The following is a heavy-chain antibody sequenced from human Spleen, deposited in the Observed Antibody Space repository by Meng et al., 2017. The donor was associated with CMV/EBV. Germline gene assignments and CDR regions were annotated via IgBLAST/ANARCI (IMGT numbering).Heavy chain of an antibody. J-gene: IGHJ6*02. CDR1: GGSFSSSY. CDR2: INHGGGT. D-gene: IGHD2-2*01. Sequence: GSLRLSCAVYGGSFSSSYWDWFRQPPGKGLEWIGDINHGGGTNYNPSLKSRVTISVDTSKNQFSLKLSSVTAADTAVYYCARWGSSMVESGMDVWGQGTTVTVSS. V-gene: IGHV4-34*01. CDR3: ARWGSSMVESGMDV.